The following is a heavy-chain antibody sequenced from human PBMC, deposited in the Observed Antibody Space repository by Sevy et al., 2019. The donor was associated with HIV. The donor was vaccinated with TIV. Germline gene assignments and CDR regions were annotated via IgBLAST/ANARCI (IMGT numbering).Heavy chain of an antibody. Sequence: SETLSLTCAVFGGSFNDYSWTWIRQPPRKGLEWIGEINHSGNTNYNPSLKTRVTISVDRSKNQFSLELRSVTAADTAVYYCATVRLRSFDRVSTSLQFDSRGQGTLVTVSS. V-gene: IGHV4-34*01. CDR3: ATVRLRSFDRVSTSLQFDS. CDR1: GGSFNDYS. J-gene: IGHJ4*02. CDR2: INHSGNT. D-gene: IGHD3-9*01.